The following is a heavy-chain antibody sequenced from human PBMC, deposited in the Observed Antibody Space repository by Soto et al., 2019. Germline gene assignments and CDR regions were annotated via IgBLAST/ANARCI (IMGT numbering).Heavy chain of an antibody. Sequence: GASVKVSCKASGYTFTSYYMHWVRQAPGQGLEWMGIINPSGGSTSYAQKFQGRVTMTRDTSTSTVYMELSSLRSEDTAVYYCARDYSNPYEDYYYGMDVWGQGTTVTVSS. CDR1: GYTFTSYY. CDR2: INPSGGST. V-gene: IGHV1-46*01. D-gene: IGHD4-4*01. J-gene: IGHJ6*02. CDR3: ARDYSNPYEDYYYGMDV.